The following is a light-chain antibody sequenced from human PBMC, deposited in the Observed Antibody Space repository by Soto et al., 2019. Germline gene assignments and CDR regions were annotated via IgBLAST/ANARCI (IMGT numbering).Light chain of an antibody. CDR2: DVN. CDR3: GSYTNSITLV. Sequence: QSALTQPASVSGSPGQSITISCTGTSSDVGGYNYVSWYQHHPGKVPKLLIYDVNMRPPGISNRFSGSKSGNTASLTISGIQAEDEGYYSCGSYTNSITLVFGGGTKLTVL. CDR1: SSDVGGYNY. V-gene: IGLV2-14*03. J-gene: IGLJ2*01.